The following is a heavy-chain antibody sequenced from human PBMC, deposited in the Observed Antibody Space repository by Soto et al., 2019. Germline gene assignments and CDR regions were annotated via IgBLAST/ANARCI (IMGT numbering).Heavy chain of an antibody. CDR2: ISSSWSTI. Sequence: GGSLRLSCAASGFTFSSHSMNWVRQAPGKGLEWVSYISSSWSTIYCADSVKGRFTISRDNAKSSLYLQMNNLRAEDTAVYYCARENLGHDYLFDYWGQGTLDTVSS. D-gene: IGHD3-16*01. V-gene: IGHV3-48*01. J-gene: IGHJ4*02. CDR3: ARENLGHDYLFDY. CDR1: GFTFSSHS.